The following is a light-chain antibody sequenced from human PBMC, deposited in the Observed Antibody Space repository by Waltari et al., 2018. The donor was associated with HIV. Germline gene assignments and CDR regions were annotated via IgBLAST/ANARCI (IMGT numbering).Light chain of an antibody. V-gene: IGLV3-19*01. J-gene: IGLJ1*01. CDR1: SHRSYY. Sequence: SSELTQDPAVSVALGQTVRLTFQGDSHRSYYASVYQQKPGQAPVRVIYGKNNRPSGIPDRFSGSSSGNTASLTITGAQAEEEADYYCDSRDSSGNYVFGTGTMVTVL. CDR3: DSRDSSGNYV. CDR2: GKN.